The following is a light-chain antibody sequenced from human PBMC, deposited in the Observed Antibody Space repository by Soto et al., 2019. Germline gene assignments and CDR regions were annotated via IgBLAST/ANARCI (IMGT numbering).Light chain of an antibody. CDR2: DTN. CDR3: FLSYSGVVV. CDR1: IGAVTSGLH. V-gene: IGLV7-46*01. Sequence: QSVVTQEPSLTVSPGGTVTLTCGSSIGAVTSGLHPYWFQQKPGQDPRTLIYDTNNKHSWTPARFSGSLLGGKAALTLSGAQSDDEAESYCFLSYSGVVVFGGGTKLTVL. J-gene: IGLJ2*01.